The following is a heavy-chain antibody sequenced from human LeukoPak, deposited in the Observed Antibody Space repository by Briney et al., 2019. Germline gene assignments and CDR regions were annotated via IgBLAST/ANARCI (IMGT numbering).Heavy chain of an antibody. CDR1: GFSITRGYY. D-gene: IGHD3-3*01. V-gene: IGHV4-38-2*01. CDR3: ARVGVVSGPSYFEN. Sequence: PSETLSLTCAVSGFSITRGYYWGWIRQPPGKGLEWIGTIYHSGITYYNSSLKSRVTISLDTSKNQFSLKLTSVTAADTAVYYCARVGVVSGPSYFENWGQGTLVTVSS. CDR2: IYHSGIT. J-gene: IGHJ4*02.